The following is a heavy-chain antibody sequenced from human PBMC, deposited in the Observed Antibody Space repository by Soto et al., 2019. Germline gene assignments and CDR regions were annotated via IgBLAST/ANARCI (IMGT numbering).Heavy chain of an antibody. V-gene: IGHV4-30-4*01. D-gene: IGHD2-21*02. CDR3: VSKGGNSALRKGNYYYYGMDV. CDR2: IYYSGST. CDR1: GGSISSGDYY. Sequence: QVQLQESGPGLVKPSQTLSLTCTVSGGSISSGDYYWSWIRQPPGKGLEWIGYIYYSGSTYYNPSLKSRVTISVDTSKNQFSLKLSSVTAADTAVYYCVSKGGNSALRKGNYYYYGMDVWGQGTTVTVSS. J-gene: IGHJ6*02.